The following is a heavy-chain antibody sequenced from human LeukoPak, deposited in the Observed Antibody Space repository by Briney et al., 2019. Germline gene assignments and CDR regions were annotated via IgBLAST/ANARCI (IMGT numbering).Heavy chain of an antibody. Sequence: PGGSLRLSCAASKFIFSDYYMSWIRQAPGKGLEWVSYISGSGDTIYYADSVKGRFTISRDNARNSLYLQMNSLRAEDTAVYYCARAWGSADYWGQETLVTVSS. CDR2: ISGSGDTI. V-gene: IGHV3-11*01. D-gene: IGHD7-27*01. CDR3: ARAWGSADY. J-gene: IGHJ4*02. CDR1: KFIFSDYY.